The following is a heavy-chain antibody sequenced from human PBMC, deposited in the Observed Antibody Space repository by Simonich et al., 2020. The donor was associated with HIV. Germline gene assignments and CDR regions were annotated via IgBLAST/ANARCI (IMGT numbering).Heavy chain of an antibody. CDR2: SNSEGSSI. Sequence: EVQLVESGGGLVQPGGSLRLSCAASGFTFSSYWMHWVRQAPGKGLGGVSRSNSEGSSISYADSGKGRFTIARDNAKNTLYLQMNSLRAEDTAVYYCAREHSGSHLNIDYWGQGTLVTVSS. J-gene: IGHJ4*02. D-gene: IGHD1-26*01. V-gene: IGHV3-74*01. CDR3: AREHSGSHLNIDY. CDR1: GFTFSSYW.